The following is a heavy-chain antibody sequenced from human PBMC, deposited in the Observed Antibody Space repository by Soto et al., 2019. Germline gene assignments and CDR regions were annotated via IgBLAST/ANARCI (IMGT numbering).Heavy chain of an antibody. D-gene: IGHD6-6*01. CDR2: INPSGGST. CDR3: AEVAGWSLAPRRFYFDY. Sequence: ASVQVSCKASGYTLTIYYMHSVRQAPGQGLERMGIINPSGGSTSYAEKFQGRVTMTRDTSTSTVYLELGSPRSWETAAYYGAEVAGWSLAPRRFYFDYCRQETPV. J-gene: IGHJ4*02. CDR1: GYTLTIYY. V-gene: IGHV1-46*01.